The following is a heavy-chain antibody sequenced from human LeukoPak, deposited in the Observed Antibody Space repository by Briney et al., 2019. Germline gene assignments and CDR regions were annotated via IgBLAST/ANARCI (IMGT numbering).Heavy chain of an antibody. V-gene: IGHV3-53*01. D-gene: IGHD3-9*01. Sequence: GGSLRLSCAASGFTVTSNYIIWVRQAPGKGLEWVSVIYIGGTTYYGDSVKGRFTISRDNSKNTLYLQMNSLRAEDTAVYYCAKILYFDWLLYSYYFDYWGQGTLVTVSS. CDR3: AKILYFDWLLYSYYFDY. CDR2: IYIGGTT. J-gene: IGHJ4*02. CDR1: GFTVTSNY.